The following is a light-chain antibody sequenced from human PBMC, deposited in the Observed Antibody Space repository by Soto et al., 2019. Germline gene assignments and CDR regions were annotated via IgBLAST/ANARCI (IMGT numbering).Light chain of an antibody. Sequence: EIVMTQSPATLSESPGERATLSCRASQSVSSNLAWYQQKPGQAPRLLIYGASSRATGIPDRFSGSGSGTDFTLTISRLEPEDFAMYYCQQYGYLVTFGGGTKVDIK. V-gene: IGKV3D-15*01. CDR1: QSVSSN. CDR2: GAS. CDR3: QQYGYLVT. J-gene: IGKJ4*01.